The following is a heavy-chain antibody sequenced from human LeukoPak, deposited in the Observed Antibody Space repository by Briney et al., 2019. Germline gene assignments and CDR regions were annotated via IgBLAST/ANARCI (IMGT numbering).Heavy chain of an antibody. V-gene: IGHV4-39*07. CDR3: ARDRSYYGDSSGYYYDAFDI. D-gene: IGHD3-22*01. J-gene: IGHJ3*02. CDR1: GGSISSSSYY. CDR2: IYYSGST. Sequence: SETLSLTCTVSGGSISSSSYYWGWIRQPPGKGLEWIGSIYYSGSTYYNPSLKSRVTISVDTSKNQFSLKLSSVTAADTAVYYCARDRSYYGDSSGYYYDAFDIWGQGTMVTVSS.